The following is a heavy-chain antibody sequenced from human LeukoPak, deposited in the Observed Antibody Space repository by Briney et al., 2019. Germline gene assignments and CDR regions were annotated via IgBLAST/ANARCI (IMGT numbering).Heavy chain of an antibody. D-gene: IGHD2-2*01. J-gene: IGHJ6*02. CDR3: AREARYCSSTSCYYYYYYGMDV. Sequence: PSETLSLTCTVSGGSIMSFYWSWIRQPAGKGLEWIGRIYASGSPDYNPSLKSRVTISVDTSKNQFSLKPSSVTAADTAVYYCAREARYCSSTSCYYYYYYGMDVWGQGTTVTVSS. CDR2: IYASGSP. V-gene: IGHV4-4*07. CDR1: GGSIMSFY.